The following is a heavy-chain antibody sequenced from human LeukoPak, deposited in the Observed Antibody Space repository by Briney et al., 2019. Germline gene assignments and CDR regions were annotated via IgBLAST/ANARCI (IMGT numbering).Heavy chain of an antibody. CDR2: VSYSGTP. D-gene: IGHD1-26*01. V-gene: IGHV4-59*08. CDR1: GGSINNYY. Sequence: SETLSLTCTVSGGSINNYYWSWIRQPPGKGLEWIGYVSYSGTPDYNPSLKSRATISLDTSRNQFSLQLRSVTAADTAEYYCARQKWDRLTYYYYGMDVWGQGTTVTVSS. CDR3: ARQKWDRLTYYYYGMDV. J-gene: IGHJ6*02.